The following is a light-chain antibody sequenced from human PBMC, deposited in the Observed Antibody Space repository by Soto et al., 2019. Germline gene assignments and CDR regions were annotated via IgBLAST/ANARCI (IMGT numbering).Light chain of an antibody. Sequence: VLTQPPSVSGAPGQRVTISCTGSSSNIGAGYDVHWYQQLPGTAPKLIIYGTTNRPSGVPDRFSGSKSGTSASLAITGLQAEDEADYYCQSYDGTLSGSYVFGVGPKVTVL. CDR2: GTT. CDR1: SSNIGAGYD. J-gene: IGLJ1*01. CDR3: QSYDGTLSGSYV. V-gene: IGLV1-40*01.